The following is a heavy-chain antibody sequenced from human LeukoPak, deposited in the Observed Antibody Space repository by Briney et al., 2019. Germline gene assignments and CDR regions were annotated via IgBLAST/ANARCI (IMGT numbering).Heavy chain of an antibody. V-gene: IGHV4-59*01. D-gene: IGHD3-16*01. CDR2: IYYSGST. Sequence: SETLSLTCTVSGGSINSYYWSWIRQPPGKGLEWIGYIYYSGSTNYNPSLKSRVTISVDTSKNQFSLKLSSVTAADTAVYYCARAVEEFGDAFDIWGQGTMVTVSS. CDR1: GGSINSYY. CDR3: ARAVEEFGDAFDI. J-gene: IGHJ3*02.